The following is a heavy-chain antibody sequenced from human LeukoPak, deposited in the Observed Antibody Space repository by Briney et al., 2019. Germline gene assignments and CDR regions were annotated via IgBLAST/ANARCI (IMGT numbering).Heavy chain of an antibody. D-gene: IGHD3-16*01. V-gene: IGHV5-51*01. CDR1: GYSFTSYW. Sequence: GESLKISCKGSGYSFTSYWIGWVRQMPGKGLEWMGIIYPGDSDTRYSPSFQGQVTISADKSISTAYLQWSSLKASDTAMYYCARHSWGSSPPSTFDYWGQGTLVTVSS. J-gene: IGHJ4*02. CDR2: IYPGDSDT. CDR3: ARHSWGSSPPSTFDY.